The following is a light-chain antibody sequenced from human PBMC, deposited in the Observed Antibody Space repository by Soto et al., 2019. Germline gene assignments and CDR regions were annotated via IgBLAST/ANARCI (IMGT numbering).Light chain of an antibody. V-gene: IGKV3-11*01. CDR1: QSVSTY. J-gene: IGKJ5*01. Sequence: VLTQSPATLSLSPGERATLSCWASQSVSTYLAWYQQKPGQAPSLLIYDASSRATGIPARFSGSGSGTEFTLTISSVEPEYFAVYDCQQRSNWITFGQGTRLEI. CDR2: DAS. CDR3: QQRSNWIT.